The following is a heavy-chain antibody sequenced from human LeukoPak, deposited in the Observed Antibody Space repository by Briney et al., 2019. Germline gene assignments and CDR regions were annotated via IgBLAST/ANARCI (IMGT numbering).Heavy chain of an antibody. CDR2: IIPILGIA. V-gene: IGHV1-69*04. J-gene: IGHJ3*02. CDR1: GGTFSSYA. CDR3: VRDKGGYENGIHYDAFDI. D-gene: IGHD2-2*01. Sequence: ASVKVSCKASGGTFSSYAISWVRQAPGQGLEWMGRIIPILGIANYAQKFQGRVTITADKSTSTAYMELSSLRAEDTAVYYCVRDKGGYENGIHYDAFDIWGQGTMVTVSS.